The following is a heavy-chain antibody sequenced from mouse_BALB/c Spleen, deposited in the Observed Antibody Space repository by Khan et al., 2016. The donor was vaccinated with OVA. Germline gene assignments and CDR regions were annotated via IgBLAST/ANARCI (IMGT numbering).Heavy chain of an antibody. Sequence: EVELVESGGGLVRPGGSLKLSCAASGFSFTTYTMSWVRQTPEKRLEWVATINSGSTYTYYPDSVKGRFTISRDNAKNTLYLQMSCLKSEDTAMYYCTRDGNYAHWYFDVWGAGTTVTVSS. J-gene: IGHJ1*01. V-gene: IGHV5-6-4*01. CDR1: GFSFTTYT. CDR3: TRDGNYAHWYFDV. CDR2: INSGSTYT. D-gene: IGHD2-1*01.